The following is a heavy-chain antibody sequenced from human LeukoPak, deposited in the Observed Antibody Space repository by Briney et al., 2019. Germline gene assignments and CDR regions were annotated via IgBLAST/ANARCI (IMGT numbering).Heavy chain of an antibody. V-gene: IGHV5-51*01. J-gene: IGHJ4*02. Sequence: GESLKISCKSSGYSFTSYWIGWVRPMPGKGLEWMGIIYPGDSDTKYSPSFQGQVTISADKSISTAYLQWSRLKASDTAMYYCARGSLASSGGTFFDYWGQGTLVTVSS. CDR3: ARGSLASSGGTFFDY. D-gene: IGHD2-15*01. CDR2: IYPGDSDT. CDR1: GYSFTSYW.